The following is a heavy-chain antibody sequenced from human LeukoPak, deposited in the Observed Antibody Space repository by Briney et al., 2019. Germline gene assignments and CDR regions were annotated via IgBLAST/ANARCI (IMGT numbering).Heavy chain of an antibody. V-gene: IGHV3-23*01. CDR2: ISGSGGST. J-gene: IGHJ6*02. CDR3: GDVSSSWYSNYYYGMDV. CDR1: GFTFSSYA. D-gene: IGHD6-13*01. Sequence: GGSLRLSCAASGFTFSSYAMSWVRQAPEKGLEWVSAISGSGGSTCYADSVKGRFTISRDNSKNTLYLQMNSLRAEDTAVYYCGDVSSSWYSNYYYGMDVWGQGTTVTVSS.